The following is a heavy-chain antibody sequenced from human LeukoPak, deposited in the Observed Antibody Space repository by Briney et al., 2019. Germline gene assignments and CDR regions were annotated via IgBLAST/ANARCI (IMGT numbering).Heavy chain of an antibody. CDR3: AREDYDFWSGYYTAGPATN. CDR2: IYYSGST. D-gene: IGHD3-3*01. Sequence: SETLSLTCTVSGGSISSYYWSWIRQPPGKGLEWIGYIYYSGSTNYNPSLKSRVTISVDTSKNQFSLKLSSVTAADTAVYYCAREDYDFWSGYYTAGPATNWGQGTLVTVSS. CDR1: GGSISSYY. V-gene: IGHV4-59*01. J-gene: IGHJ4*02.